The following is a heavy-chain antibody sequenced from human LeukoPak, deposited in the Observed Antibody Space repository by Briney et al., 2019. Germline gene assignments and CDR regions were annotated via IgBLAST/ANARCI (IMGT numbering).Heavy chain of an antibody. Sequence: PGGSLRLSCAASGFTSSSYALNWVRQAPGKGLEWVANIKQDGSEKYYVDSVKGRFTISRDNTKNSLYLQMNSLRAEDTAVYYCVRIRYDSSGYDYWGQGTLVTVSS. V-gene: IGHV3-7*01. J-gene: IGHJ4*02. CDR1: GFTSSSYA. CDR2: IKQDGSEK. CDR3: VRIRYDSSGYDY. D-gene: IGHD3-22*01.